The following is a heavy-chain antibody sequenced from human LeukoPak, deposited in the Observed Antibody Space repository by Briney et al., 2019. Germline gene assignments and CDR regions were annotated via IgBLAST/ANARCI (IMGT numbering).Heavy chain of an antibody. J-gene: IGHJ4*02. CDR3: AKDIHPGLDSGASCCFDY. Sequence: VASVKVSCKTSGYTFSTHGITWVRQAPGQGLEWMGWVIGYNGNTNYAQNVQGRVTMTTDTSTNTAYVEMRSLRSDDTAVYYCAKDIHPGLDSGASCCFDYWGQGTPVTVSS. V-gene: IGHV1-18*01. CDR1: GYTFSTHG. CDR2: VIGYNGNT. D-gene: IGHD3-22*01.